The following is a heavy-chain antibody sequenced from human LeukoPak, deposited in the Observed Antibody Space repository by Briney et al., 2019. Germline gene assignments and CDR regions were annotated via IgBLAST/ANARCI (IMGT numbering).Heavy chain of an antibody. D-gene: IGHD3-9*01. V-gene: IGHV3-74*01. CDR3: ARDRETYYDILTGYYTLGDAFDI. Sequence: PGGSLRLSCAASGFTFSTYWMHWVRQALGKGLVCVSRINRDGSSTSYADSVKGRFTISRDNAKNTLYLQMNSLRAEDTAVYYCARDRETYYDILTGYYTLGDAFDIWGQGTMVTVSS. CDR2: INRDGSST. CDR1: GFTFSTYW. J-gene: IGHJ3*02.